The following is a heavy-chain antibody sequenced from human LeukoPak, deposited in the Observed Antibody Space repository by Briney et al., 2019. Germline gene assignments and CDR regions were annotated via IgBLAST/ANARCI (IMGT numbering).Heavy chain of an antibody. D-gene: IGHD6-19*01. J-gene: IGHJ4*02. Sequence: SVKVSCKASGGTFSSYAISWVRQAPGQGLEWMGGIIPIFGTANYAQKFQGRVTITADESTSTAYMELSSLRSEDTAVYHCARGDSHLGYSSGWSPNYFDYWGQGTLVTVPS. CDR3: ARGDSHLGYSSGWSPNYFDY. CDR2: IIPIFGTA. CDR1: GGTFSSYA. V-gene: IGHV1-69*13.